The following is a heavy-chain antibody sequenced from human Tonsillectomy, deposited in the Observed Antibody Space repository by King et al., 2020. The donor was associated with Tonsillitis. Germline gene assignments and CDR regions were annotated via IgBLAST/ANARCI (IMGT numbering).Heavy chain of an antibody. V-gene: IGHV3-23*04. D-gene: IGHD3-10*01. CDR1: GFTFSSYA. CDR3: AQGSRGSRPYYFDF. J-gene: IGHJ4*02. CDR2: ITDSGGDT. Sequence: VQLVESGGDLVQPGGSLRLSCAASGFTFSSYAMGWVRQAPGKGLEWVSAITDSGGDTYYADSVKGRFTISRDNSKNTLFLQMNRLRAEDTAVYYCAQGSRGSRPYYFDFWGQGTLVTVSS.